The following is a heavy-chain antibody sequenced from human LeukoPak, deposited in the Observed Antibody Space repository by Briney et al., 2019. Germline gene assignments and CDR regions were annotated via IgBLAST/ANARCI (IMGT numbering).Heavy chain of an antibody. D-gene: IGHD5-18*01. J-gene: IGHJ4*02. CDR2: INPNSGGT. CDR3: ARDVTALRGYSYGSTDSDY. V-gene: IGHV1-2*02. CDR1: GYTLTGYY. Sequence: ASVKVSCKASGYTLTGYYMHWVRQAPGQGLEWMGWINPNSGGTNYAQKFQGRVTMTRDTSISTAYMELSRLRSDDTAVYYCARDVTALRGYSYGSTDSDYWGQGTLVTASS.